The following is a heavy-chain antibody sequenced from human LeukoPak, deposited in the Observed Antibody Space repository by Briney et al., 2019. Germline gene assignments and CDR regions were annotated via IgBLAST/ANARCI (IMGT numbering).Heavy chain of an antibody. V-gene: IGHV5-51*01. CDR2: IYPGDSDT. Sequence: GESLKISCKDSGYSFTSYWIGWVRQMPGKGLEWMGIIYPGDSDTRYSPSFQGQVTISADKSISTAYLQWSSLKASDTAMYYCARSIASSMIVVAFDIWGQGTMVTVSS. J-gene: IGHJ3*02. CDR3: ARSIASSMIVVAFDI. CDR1: GYSFTSYW. D-gene: IGHD3-22*01.